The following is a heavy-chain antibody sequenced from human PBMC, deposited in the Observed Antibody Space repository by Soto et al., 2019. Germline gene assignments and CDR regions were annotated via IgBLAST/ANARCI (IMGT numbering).Heavy chain of an antibody. Sequence: GSLRLSCAASGFTFSSYGMHWVRQAPGKGLEWVAVISYDGSNKYYADSVKGRFTISRDNSKNTLYLQMNSLRAEDTAVYYCAIIAVAGTVFDYWGQGTLVTVSS. J-gene: IGHJ4*02. D-gene: IGHD6-19*01. V-gene: IGHV3-30*03. CDR1: GFTFSSYG. CDR3: AIIAVAGTVFDY. CDR2: ISYDGSNK.